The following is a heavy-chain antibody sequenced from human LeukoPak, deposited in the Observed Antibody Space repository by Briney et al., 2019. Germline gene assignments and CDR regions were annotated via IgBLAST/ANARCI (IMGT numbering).Heavy chain of an antibody. J-gene: IGHJ4*02. D-gene: IGHD3-10*01. V-gene: IGHV1-46*01. Sequence: GASVKVSCKASGYTFTRYYMHWVRQAPGQGLEWMGIINHSDGVIDYAQKFQDRVTMTRDTSTSTVYMELSSLRSEYTAVYYCASRGSGSYVLDYWGQGTLVTVSS. CDR2: INHSDGVI. CDR1: GYTFTRYY. CDR3: ASRGSGSYVLDY.